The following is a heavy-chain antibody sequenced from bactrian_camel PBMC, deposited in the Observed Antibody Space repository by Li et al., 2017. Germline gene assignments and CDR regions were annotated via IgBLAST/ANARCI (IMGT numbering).Heavy chain of an antibody. CDR2: IDSDGTT. V-gene: IGHV3S57*01. CDR1: DNAGSRHC. D-gene: IGHD5*01. CDR3: AAEYGSHGGVWDERDYGY. Sequence: VQLVESGGGSVQVGGSLRLSCRISDNAGSRHCMGWFRQAPGKEREGVAAIDSDGTTAYADSVKGRFTISKDNAKNTLYLQMKSLKLEDTAMYYCAAEYGSHGGVWDERDYGYWGQGTQVTVS. J-gene: IGHJ6*01.